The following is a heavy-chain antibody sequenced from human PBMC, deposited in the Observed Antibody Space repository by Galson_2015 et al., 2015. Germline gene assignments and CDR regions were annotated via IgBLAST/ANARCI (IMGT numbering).Heavy chain of an antibody. CDR3: ARQILDYDFWSGYYPTNFDY. V-gene: IGHV3-21*01. CDR1: EFTFSSYY. CDR2: ISSTTTYI. Sequence: SLRLSCAASEFTFSSYYMSWVRQAPGKGLEWVSSISSTTTYIYYADSVKGRFTISRDNAKNSLYLQMNSLGAEDTAVYYCARQILDYDFWSGYYPTNFDYWSQGTLVTVSS. D-gene: IGHD3-3*01. J-gene: IGHJ4*02.